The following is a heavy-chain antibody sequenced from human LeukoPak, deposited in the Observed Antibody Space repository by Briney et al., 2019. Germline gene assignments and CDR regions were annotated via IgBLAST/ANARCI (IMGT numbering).Heavy chain of an antibody. D-gene: IGHD4-11*01. Sequence: PSETLSLTCSVSRGSISSPNYYWGWIRQSPEKGLEWIGNIYYSGTTYYNPSLPSLKSRVTILIDTSKNQFSLRLRSVTAADTAVYYCARHLRRATYSPWGQGTLVTVSS. CDR3: ARHLRRATYSP. CDR1: RGSISSPNYY. J-gene: IGHJ5*02. CDR2: IYYSGTT. V-gene: IGHV4-39*07.